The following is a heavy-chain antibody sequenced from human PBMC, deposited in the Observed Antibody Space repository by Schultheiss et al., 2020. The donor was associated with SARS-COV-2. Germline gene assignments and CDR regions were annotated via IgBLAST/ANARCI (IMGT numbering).Heavy chain of an antibody. CDR1: GFTFSSYS. CDR2: ISSSSSYI. V-gene: IGHV3-21*01. J-gene: IGHJ4*02. CDR3: ARDPGVGGYDSRFDY. D-gene: IGHD5-12*01. Sequence: GGYLRLSCAASGFTFSSYSMNWVRQAPGKGLEWVSSISSSSSYIYYADSVKGRFTISRDNAKNSLYLQMNSLRAEDTAVYYCARDPGVGGYDSRFDYWGQGTLVTVSS.